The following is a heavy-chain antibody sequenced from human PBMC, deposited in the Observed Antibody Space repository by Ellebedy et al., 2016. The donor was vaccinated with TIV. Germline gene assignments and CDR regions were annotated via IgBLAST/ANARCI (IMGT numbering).Heavy chain of an antibody. CDR2: IYYSGST. D-gene: IGHD3-10*01. J-gene: IGHJ4*02. CDR3: ARNMEVGETTNKFDY. V-gene: IGHV4-59*12. CDR1: GGSISSYY. Sequence: GSLRLSCTVSGGSISSYYWSWIRQPPGKGLEWIGYIYYSGSTNYNPSLKSRVTISVDTSKNQFSLKLSSVTAADTAVYYCARNMEVGETTNKFDYWGQGTLVTVSS.